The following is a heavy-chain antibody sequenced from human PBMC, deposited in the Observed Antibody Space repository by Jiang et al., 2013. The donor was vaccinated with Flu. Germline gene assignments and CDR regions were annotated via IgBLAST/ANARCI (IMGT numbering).Heavy chain of an antibody. CDR1: GSFSGYY. J-gene: IGHJ2*01. D-gene: IGHD3-3*01. Sequence: GSFSGYYWSWIRQPPGKGLEWIGEINHSGSTNYNPSLKSRVTISVDTSKNQFSLKLNSVTAADTAVYYCARGITYYDFWSGYDRVWYFDLWGRGTPVTVSS. V-gene: IGHV4-34*01. CDR2: INHSGST. CDR3: ARGITYYDFWSGYDRVWYFDL.